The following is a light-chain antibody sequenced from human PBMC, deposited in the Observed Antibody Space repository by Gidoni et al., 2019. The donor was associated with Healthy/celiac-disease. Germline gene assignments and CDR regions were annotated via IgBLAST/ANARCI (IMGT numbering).Light chain of an antibody. CDR2: KAS. J-gene: IGKJ1*01. V-gene: IGKV1-5*03. Sequence: DLQMTPSPSTLSASVGDRVTITCRASQSISSWLAWYQQKPGKAPKLLIYKASSLESGVPSRFSGSGSGTEFTLTISSLQPDDFATYYCQQYNSYLGTFGQGTKVEIK. CDR3: QQYNSYLGT. CDR1: QSISSW.